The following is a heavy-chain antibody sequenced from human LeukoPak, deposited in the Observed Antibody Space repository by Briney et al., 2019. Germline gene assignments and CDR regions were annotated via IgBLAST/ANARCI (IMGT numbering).Heavy chain of an antibody. V-gene: IGHV3-11*05. CDR1: GFTFSDYY. D-gene: IGHD3-16*02. J-gene: IGHJ4*02. Sequence: GGSLRLSCAASGFTFSDYYMSWIRQAPGKGLEWVSYISSSSSYTNYADSVKGRFTISRDNAKNSLYLQTNSLRAEDTAVYYCARDYVGELSAHDYWGQGTLVTVSS. CDR3: ARDYVGELSAHDY. CDR2: ISSSSSYT.